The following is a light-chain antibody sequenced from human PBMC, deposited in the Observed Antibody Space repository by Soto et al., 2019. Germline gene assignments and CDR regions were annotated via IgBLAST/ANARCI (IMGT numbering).Light chain of an antibody. CDR2: KAS. J-gene: IGKJ2*01. V-gene: IGKV1-5*03. CDR1: QSISSW. CDR3: QQYNTYSVT. Sequence: DIQMTQSPSILSASVGDRVTITCRASQSISSWLAWYQQKPGKAPNLLIYKASSLESGVPSRFSCSGSGTEFTLTISSLQPDDFATYYCQQYNTYSVTFGQGTKLEIK.